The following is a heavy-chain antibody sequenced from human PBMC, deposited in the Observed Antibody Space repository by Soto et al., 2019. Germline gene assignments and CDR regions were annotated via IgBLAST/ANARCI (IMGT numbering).Heavy chain of an antibody. D-gene: IGHD3-3*01. CDR2: IYYSGST. Sequence: SETLSLTCTVSGGSVSSGSYYWSWIRQPPGKGLEWIGYIYYSGSTNYNPSLKSRVTISVDTSKNQFSLKLSSVTAADTAVYYCARSITIFGVVQSIAAYGMDVWGQGTTVTVPS. CDR1: GGSVSSGSYY. V-gene: IGHV4-61*01. CDR3: ARSITIFGVVQSIAAYGMDV. J-gene: IGHJ6*02.